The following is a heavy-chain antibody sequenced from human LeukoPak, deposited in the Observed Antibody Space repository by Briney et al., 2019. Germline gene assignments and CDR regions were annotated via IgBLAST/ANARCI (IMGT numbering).Heavy chain of an antibody. J-gene: IGHJ4*02. D-gene: IGHD3-16*01. Sequence: PGGSLRLSRAASGFIFDDYAMHWVRQVPGKGLEWISAITWNSDDKVYADSVKGRFTISRDNAKNSLYLQMNSLRPEDTALYYCAKGGPYYDYPSDSWGQGTLVTVSS. CDR3: AKGGPYYDYPSDS. CDR1: GFIFDDYA. CDR2: ITWNSDDK. V-gene: IGHV3-9*01.